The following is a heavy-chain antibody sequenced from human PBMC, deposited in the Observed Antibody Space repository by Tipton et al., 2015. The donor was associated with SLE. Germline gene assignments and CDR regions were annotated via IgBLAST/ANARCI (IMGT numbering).Heavy chain of an antibody. V-gene: IGHV5-51*03. D-gene: IGHD3-16*01. CDR1: GYSFTSYW. J-gene: IGHJ3*02. CDR3: ARRLEQLAETEDAFDI. Sequence: QLVQSGAEVKKPGESLKISCKGSGYSFTSYWIGWVRQMPGKGLEWMGIIYPGDSDTRYSPSFQGQVTISADKSSSTAYLQWSRLKASDTVMYYGARRLEQLAETEDAFDIWGPVTMVTVSS. CDR2: IYPGDSDT.